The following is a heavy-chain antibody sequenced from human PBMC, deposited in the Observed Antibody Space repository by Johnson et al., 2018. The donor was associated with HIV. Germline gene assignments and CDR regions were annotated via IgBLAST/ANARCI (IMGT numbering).Heavy chain of an antibody. CDR3: AKTEDAFDI. J-gene: IGHJ3*02. Sequence: QVQLVESGGGVVQPGRSLRLSCAASGFTFSSHAMHWVRQAPGKGLEWVTFISNDGSNKYYADSVRGRFTISRDNSKNTLYLQMNSLRAEDTAVYYCAKTEDAFDIWGQGTMVTVSS. CDR1: GFTFSSHA. V-gene: IGHV3-30*04. CDR2: ISNDGSNK.